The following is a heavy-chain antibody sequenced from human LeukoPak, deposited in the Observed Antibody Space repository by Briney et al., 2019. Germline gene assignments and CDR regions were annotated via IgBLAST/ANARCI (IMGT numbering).Heavy chain of an antibody. J-gene: IGHJ3*01. CDR3: AKPGLRIGAADLGDDAFDL. Sequence: GTSLRLSCAATGFTFSFWAMHWVRQAPGKGLEWVAVISSDGSNNYYADSVKGRFTISRDSSKNTLFLQMYRQRAEDTALYYGAKPGLRIGAADLGDDAFDLWGQGTMVTVSS. CDR2: ISSDGSNN. CDR1: GFTFSFWA. V-gene: IGHV3-30*04. D-gene: IGHD6-13*01.